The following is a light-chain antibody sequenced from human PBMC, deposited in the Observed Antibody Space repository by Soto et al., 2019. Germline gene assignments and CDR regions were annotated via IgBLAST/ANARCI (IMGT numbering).Light chain of an antibody. CDR2: GAS. CDR1: QSVSSN. Sequence: EIVMTQSPATLSVSPGERATLSCRASQSVSSNLAWYQQKPGQAPRLLIYGASTRATGIPARFSGSGSGTEFTLTISSLQSEDFAVYSCQQYNSWPPSITFGQGTRLEIK. J-gene: IGKJ5*01. CDR3: QQYNSWPPSIT. V-gene: IGKV3-15*01.